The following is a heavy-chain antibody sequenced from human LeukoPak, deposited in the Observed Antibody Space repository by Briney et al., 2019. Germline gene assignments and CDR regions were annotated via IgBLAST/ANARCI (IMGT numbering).Heavy chain of an antibody. Sequence: LSGGSLRLSCAASGFTFSSYAMSWVRQAPGKGLEWVSAISGSGGSTYYADSVKGRFTISRDNSKNTLYLQMNSLRAEDTAVYYCANAGIEVGCSSTSCYYWGQGTLVTVSS. J-gene: IGHJ4*02. CDR2: ISGSGGST. CDR1: GFTFSSYA. D-gene: IGHD2-2*01. V-gene: IGHV3-23*01. CDR3: ANAGIEVGCSSTSCYY.